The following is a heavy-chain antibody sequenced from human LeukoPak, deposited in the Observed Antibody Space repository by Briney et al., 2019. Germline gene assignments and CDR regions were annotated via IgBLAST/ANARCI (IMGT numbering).Heavy chain of an antibody. CDR2: ISAYNGNT. J-gene: IGHJ4*02. V-gene: IGHV1-18*01. CDR3: ARTRSRTYYDSSGLPDY. D-gene: IGHD3-22*01. CDR1: GYTFTSYG. Sequence: GASVKVSCKASGYTFTSYGISWVRQAPGQGLEWMGWISAYNGNTNYAQKLQGRVTMTTDTSTSTAYMELSSLRSEDTAVYYCARTRSRTYYDSSGLPDYWGQGTLVTVSS.